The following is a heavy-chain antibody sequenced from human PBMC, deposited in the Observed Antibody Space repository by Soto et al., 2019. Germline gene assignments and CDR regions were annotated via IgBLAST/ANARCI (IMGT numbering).Heavy chain of an antibody. CDR1: GGSISGSYYY. CDR2: VFYTGFT. V-gene: IGHV4-39*01. CDR3: ASSQKGYNWNYFDH. Sequence: QLQLQESGPGLVKPSETMSLTCAVSGGSISGSYYYWGWLRQSPGRGPEWIGSVFYTGFTSYNPSLESRVSVSVDTSKNQFSLKVSAVTAADTAVYYCASSQKGYNWNYFDHWGQGALVTVAS. D-gene: IGHD1-20*01. J-gene: IGHJ4*02.